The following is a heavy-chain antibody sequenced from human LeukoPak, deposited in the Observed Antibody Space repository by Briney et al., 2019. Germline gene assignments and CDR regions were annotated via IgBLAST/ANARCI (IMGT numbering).Heavy chain of an antibody. V-gene: IGHV3-7*01. CDR1: GFTFRNYA. CDR3: ASPLLQYYDFWSGYYGY. J-gene: IGHJ4*02. CDR2: IKQDGSEK. Sequence: GGSLRLSCAASGFTFRNYAVSWVRQAPGKGLEWVANIKQDGSEKYYVDSVKGRFTISRDNAKNSLYLQMNSLRAEDTAVYYCASPLLQYYDFWSGYYGYWGQGTLVTVSS. D-gene: IGHD3-3*01.